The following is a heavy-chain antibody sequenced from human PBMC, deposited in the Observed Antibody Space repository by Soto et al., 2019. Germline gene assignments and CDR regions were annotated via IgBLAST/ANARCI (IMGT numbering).Heavy chain of an antibody. J-gene: IGHJ6*02. CDR2: IWYDGTNR. Sequence: GGSLRLSCATSGFTFRRYGIHWARQAPGKGLEWVAGIWYDGTNRYYAGSVKGRFTISRDNSKNTLSLQMNNLRGEDTAVYYCARALDLDTVMITFKTCYYYGMDVWGQGTTVTVSS. CDR1: GFTFRRYG. D-gene: IGHD5-18*01. CDR3: ARALDLDTVMITFKTCYYYGMDV. V-gene: IGHV3-33*01.